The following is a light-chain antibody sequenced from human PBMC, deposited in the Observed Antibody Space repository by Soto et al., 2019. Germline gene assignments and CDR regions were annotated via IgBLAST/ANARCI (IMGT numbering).Light chain of an antibody. J-gene: IGKJ2*01. Sequence: EIVMTQSPVTLSVSPGERAALSCRASQNVGSNFAWYQQRPSQAPRVLIYGTSTRATGVPARFSGSGSGTDFTLTISSLQSEDFAVYYCQQYNNWPYTFGQGTRLEIK. CDR1: QNVGSN. CDR2: GTS. V-gene: IGKV3-15*01. CDR3: QQYNNWPYT.